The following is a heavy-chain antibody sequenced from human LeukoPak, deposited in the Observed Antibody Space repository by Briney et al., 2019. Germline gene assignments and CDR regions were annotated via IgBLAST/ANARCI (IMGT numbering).Heavy chain of an antibody. CDR2: IIPIFGTA. CDR1: GGTFSSYA. CDR3: ARGRGPDIVGAAYYFDY. V-gene: IGHV1-69*13. J-gene: IGHJ4*02. D-gene: IGHD1-26*01. Sequence: SVKVSCKASGGTFSSYAISWVRQAPGQGLEWVGGIIPIFGTANYAQKFQGRVTITADESTSTAYMELSSLRSEDTAVYYCARGRGPDIVGAAYYFDYWGQGTLVTVSS.